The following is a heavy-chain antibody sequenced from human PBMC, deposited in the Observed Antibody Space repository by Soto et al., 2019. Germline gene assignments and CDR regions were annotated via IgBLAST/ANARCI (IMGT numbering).Heavy chain of an antibody. Sequence: GGSLRLSCSASGFTFSSYAMHWVRQAPGKGLEYVSAISSNGGSTYYADSVKGRFTISRDNSKNTLYLQMSSLRAEDTAVYYCVTTYHDSHVDTAMVTWGQGTLVTVSS. J-gene: IGHJ5*02. V-gene: IGHV3-64D*08. CDR1: GFTFSSYA. D-gene: IGHD5-18*01. CDR3: VTTYHDSHVDTAMVT. CDR2: ISSNGGST.